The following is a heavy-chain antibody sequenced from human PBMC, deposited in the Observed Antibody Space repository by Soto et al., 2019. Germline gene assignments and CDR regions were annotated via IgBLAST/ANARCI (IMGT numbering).Heavy chain of an antibody. V-gene: IGHV3-9*01. CDR2: ISWKSGSI. Sequence: PGGSLRLSCAASGFTFDDYAMHWVRQAPGKGLEWVSGISWKSGSIGYADSVKGRFTISRDSAKNSLYLQMNSLRAEDTALYYCAREVARRAFDIWGQGTMVTVSS. J-gene: IGHJ3*02. CDR1: GFTFDDYA. CDR3: AREVARRAFDI. D-gene: IGHD5-12*01.